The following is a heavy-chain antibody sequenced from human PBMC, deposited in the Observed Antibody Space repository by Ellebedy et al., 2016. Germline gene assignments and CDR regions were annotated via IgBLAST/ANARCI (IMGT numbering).Heavy chain of an antibody. CDR3: ATKNYYDSSGQPTPGANAFDL. J-gene: IGHJ3*01. V-gene: IGHV3-7*01. Sequence: GESLKISCAASGFTFSSLWIGWFRQAPEKGLEWVATTNKDGSQKYYVDSVKGRFTISRDNAKNSLYLQMNSLRAEDTAVYYCATKNYYDSSGQPTPGANAFDLWGHGTMVTVSS. CDR1: GFTFSSLW. CDR2: TNKDGSQK. D-gene: IGHD3-22*01.